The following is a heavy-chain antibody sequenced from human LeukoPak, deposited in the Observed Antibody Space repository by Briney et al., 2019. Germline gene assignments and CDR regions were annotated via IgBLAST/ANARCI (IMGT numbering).Heavy chain of an antibody. CDR1: GGTFSSYA. CDR2: IIPIFGTA. V-gene: IGHV1-69*05. J-gene: IGHJ5*02. Sequence: GASVKVSCKASGGTFSSYAISWVRQAPGQGLEWMGGIIPIFGTANYAQKFQGRVTITTDESTSTAYMVLSSLTSEDTAVYYCARCIGVSSTSCYHPWFDPWGQETLVTVSS. D-gene: IGHD2-2*01. CDR3: ARCIGVSSTSCYHPWFDP.